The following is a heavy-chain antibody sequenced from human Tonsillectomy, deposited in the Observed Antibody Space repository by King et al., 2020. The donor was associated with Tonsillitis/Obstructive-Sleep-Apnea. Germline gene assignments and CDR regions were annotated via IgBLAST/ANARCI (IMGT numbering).Heavy chain of an antibody. CDR1: RFTFSSYA. D-gene: IGHD2-15*01. J-gene: IGHJ3*02. V-gene: IGHV3-30*01. Sequence: VQLVESGGGVVQPGRSLRLSCAASRFTFSSYAMHWVRQVPGQGLEWVAVILYDGGNKYYADTGKGRFTISRDNSKNTLYLQMNSLRAEDTAVYYCAREDGYCSGGSCYSKAFDIWGQGTMVTVSS. CDR3: AREDGYCSGGSCYSKAFDI. CDR2: ILYDGGNK.